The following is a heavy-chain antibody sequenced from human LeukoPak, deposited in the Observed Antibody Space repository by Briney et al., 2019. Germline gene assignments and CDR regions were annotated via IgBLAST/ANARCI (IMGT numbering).Heavy chain of an antibody. CDR2: IYYSGST. CDR3: ASRRVGAFDY. J-gene: IGHJ4*02. V-gene: IGHV4-59*08. CDR1: GGFISSYY. Sequence: TSETLSLTCTVSGGFISSYYWSWIRQPPGEGLEWIGYIYYSGSTNYRPSLMSRVTISIDTSKNYFSLKLSSVPAADTVVYYCASRRVGAFDYWGQGTLGTGSS. D-gene: IGHD1-26*01.